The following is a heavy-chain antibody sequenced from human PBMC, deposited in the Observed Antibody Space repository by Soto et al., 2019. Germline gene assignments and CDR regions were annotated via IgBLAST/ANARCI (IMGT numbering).Heavy chain of an antibody. CDR3: ARSRVGATYGFDY. J-gene: IGHJ4*02. CDR2: MWYDGGNE. V-gene: IGHV3-33*01. CDR1: GFIFSNYG. Sequence: QVQLVESGGNVVQPGGSLRLSCAASGFIFSNYGMHWVRQAPGKGLEWVAVMWYDGGNEYYANSVKGRFTISRDNSKNTMYLQMNSLRGEDTAVYYCARSRVGATYGFDYWGQGTLVTVSS. D-gene: IGHD1-26*01.